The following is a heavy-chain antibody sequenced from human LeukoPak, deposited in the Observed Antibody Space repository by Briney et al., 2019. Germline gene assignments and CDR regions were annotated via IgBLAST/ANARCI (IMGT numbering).Heavy chain of an antibody. CDR1: GGSFSGYY. D-gene: IGHD6-6*01. CDR3: ASHQRVLIDY. V-gene: IGHV4-34*01. Sequence: SETLSLTCAVYGGSFSGYYWSWIRQPPGKGLEWIGEINHSGSTNYNPSLKSRVTISVDTSKNQFSLKLSSVTAADTAVYYCASHQRVLIDYWGQGTLVTVSS. J-gene: IGHJ4*02. CDR2: INHSGST.